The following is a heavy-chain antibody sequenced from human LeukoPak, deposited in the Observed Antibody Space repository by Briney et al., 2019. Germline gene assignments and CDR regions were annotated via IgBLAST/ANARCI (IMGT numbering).Heavy chain of an antibody. Sequence: ASVKVSCKASGYTFTSYGISWVRQAPGQGLEWMGWMNPNSGNTGYAQKFQGRVTMTRNTSISTAYMELSSLRSEDTAVYYCARGKTPGILWFGVPRRKYFDYWGQGTLVTVSS. D-gene: IGHD3-10*01. V-gene: IGHV1-8*02. CDR2: MNPNSGNT. J-gene: IGHJ4*02. CDR1: GYTFTSYG. CDR3: ARGKTPGILWFGVPRRKYFDY.